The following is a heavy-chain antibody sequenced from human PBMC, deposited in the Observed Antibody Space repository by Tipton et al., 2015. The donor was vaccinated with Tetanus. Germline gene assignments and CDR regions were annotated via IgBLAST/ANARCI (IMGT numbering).Heavy chain of an antibody. CDR1: GYTFTSYD. J-gene: IGHJ4*02. D-gene: IGHD3-22*01. V-gene: IGHV1-8*01. Sequence: QLVQSGVEVKKPGASVKVSCKASGYTFTSYDINWVRQATGQGLEWMGWMNPNSGNTGYAQKFQGRVTMTRSTSISTAYMELSSLRSEDTAVYYCTRRVYDTEETRIDYWGQGARVTVSS. CDR3: TRRVYDTEETRIDY. CDR2: MNPNSGNT.